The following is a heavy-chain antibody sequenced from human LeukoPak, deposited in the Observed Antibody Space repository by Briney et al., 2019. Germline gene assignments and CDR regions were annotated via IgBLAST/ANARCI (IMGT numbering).Heavy chain of an antibody. CDR1: GYTFTSYD. CDR2: MNPNSGNT. D-gene: IGHD6-13*01. Sequence: ASVKVSCKASGYTFTSYDINWVRQATGQGLEWMGWMNPNSGNTGYAQKFQGRVTMTRNTSISTAYMELSSLRSEDTAVYYCARHGEIAAAGYYYYYMDVWGKGTTVTV. V-gene: IGHV1-8*01. CDR3: ARHGEIAAAGYYYYYMDV. J-gene: IGHJ6*03.